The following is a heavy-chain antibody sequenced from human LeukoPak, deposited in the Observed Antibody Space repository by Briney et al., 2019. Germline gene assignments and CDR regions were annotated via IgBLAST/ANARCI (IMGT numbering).Heavy chain of an antibody. CDR2: INPNTGGT. J-gene: IGHJ5*02. D-gene: IGHD3-10*01. V-gene: IGHV1-2*02. CDR1: GYTLTAYY. CDR3: ARDRLGGSGYNWFDP. Sequence: ASVKVSCKPSGYTLTAYYIHWVRQAPGQGLEWMGWINPNTGGTNYAPKFQGRVTMTTDTSLGTGTVYMELSSLKSDDTAVYYCARDRLGGSGYNWFDPWGQGTLVTVSS.